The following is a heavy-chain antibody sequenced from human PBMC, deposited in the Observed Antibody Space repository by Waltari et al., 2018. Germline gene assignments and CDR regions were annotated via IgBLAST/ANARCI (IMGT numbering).Heavy chain of an antibody. Sequence: QVQLQQWGAGLLKPSETLSLTCAVYGGSFDGYSWNWIRQPPGKGLEWIGEINHSGSTNYNSSLKSRVTISVDMSKNQFSLNLRSLTAADTAVYYCARGPMRGWFDPWGQGTLVTVSS. V-gene: IGHV4-34*01. CDR2: INHSGST. CDR3: ARGPMRGWFDP. J-gene: IGHJ5*02. CDR1: GGSFDGYS.